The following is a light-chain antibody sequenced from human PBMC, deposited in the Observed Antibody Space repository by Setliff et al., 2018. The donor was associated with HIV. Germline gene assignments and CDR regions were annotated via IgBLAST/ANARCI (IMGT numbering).Light chain of an antibody. CDR1: SSNIGSNI. J-gene: IGLJ1*01. Sequence: QSVLTQPPSASGTPGQRVTISCSGSSSNIGSNIVNWYQHLPGTAPKLLISRNNQRPSGVPDRFSGSKSGTSAFLAISGLQSEDEADYYCATWDDSLNGNVVGSGTKGTVL. V-gene: IGLV1-44*01. CDR2: RNN. CDR3: ATWDDSLNGNV.